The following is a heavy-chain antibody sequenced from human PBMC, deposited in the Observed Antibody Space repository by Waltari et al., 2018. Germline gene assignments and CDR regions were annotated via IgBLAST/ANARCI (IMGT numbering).Heavy chain of an antibody. CDR1: GGSISSYY. Sequence: QVQLQESGPGLVKPSETLSLTCTVSGGSISSYYWSWLRQPAGKGLEWIGRIYTSGSTNYNPSLKSRVTMSVDTSKNQFSLKLSSVTAADTAVYYCAREQIVVPAAILWWFDPWGQGTLVTVSS. D-gene: IGHD2-2*02. CDR3: AREQIVVPAAILWWFDP. CDR2: IYTSGST. V-gene: IGHV4-4*07. J-gene: IGHJ5*02.